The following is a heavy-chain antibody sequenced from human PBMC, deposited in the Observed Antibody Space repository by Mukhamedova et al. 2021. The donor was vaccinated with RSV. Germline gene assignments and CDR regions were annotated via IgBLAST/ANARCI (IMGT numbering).Heavy chain of an antibody. CDR2: IYPGDSDT. V-gene: IGHV5-51*01. J-gene: IGHJ4*02. CDR3: ARPVETAIDY. D-gene: IGHD5-18*01. Sequence: MGGKGLEWMGIIYPGDSDTRYSPSFQGQVTISDDKSISTAYLQWSSLKASDTAMYYCARPVETAIDYWGQGTLVTVSS.